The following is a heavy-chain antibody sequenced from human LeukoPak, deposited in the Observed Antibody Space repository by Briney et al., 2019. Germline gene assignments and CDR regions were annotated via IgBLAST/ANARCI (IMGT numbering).Heavy chain of an antibody. CDR3: ARDRGSITMVRGVNYY. Sequence: GGSLRLSCAASGFTVSANHMNWVRQVPGKGLDWVSVMYSGGDTYYADSVKGRFTISRDNAKNSLFLQMNSLRAEDTAVYYCARDRGSITMVRGVNYYWGQGTLVTVSS. J-gene: IGHJ4*02. CDR1: GFTVSANH. D-gene: IGHD3-10*01. V-gene: IGHV3-66*01. CDR2: MYSGGDT.